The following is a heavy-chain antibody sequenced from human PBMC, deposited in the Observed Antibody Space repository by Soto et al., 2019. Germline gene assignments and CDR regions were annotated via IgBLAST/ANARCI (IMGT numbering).Heavy chain of an antibody. D-gene: IGHD4-17*01. V-gene: IGHV4-59*08. CDR2: IYYSGST. CDR1: GGSISSYY. Sequence: SETLSLTCTVSGGSISSYYWSWIRQPPGKGLEWIGYIYYSGSTNHNPSLKSRVTISVDTSKNQFSLKLSSVTAADTAVYYCARRYGPGFDYWGQGTLVTVSS. J-gene: IGHJ4*02. CDR3: ARRYGPGFDY.